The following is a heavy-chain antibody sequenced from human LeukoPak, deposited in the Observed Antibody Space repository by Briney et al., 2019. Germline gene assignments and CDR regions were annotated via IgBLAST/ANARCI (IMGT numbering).Heavy chain of an antibody. CDR2: IRSKANDHAT. J-gene: IGHJ4*02. D-gene: IGHD2-21*01. Sequence: GGSLRLSCAGSGFTFSGSAMHWVRQSPGKGLEWVGRIRSKANDHATAYAASVRGRFTISRDDSENTAYLQMNSLRAEDTAVYYCAKDSVWGQGTLVTVSS. CDR1: GFTFSGSA. V-gene: IGHV3-73*01. CDR3: AKDSV.